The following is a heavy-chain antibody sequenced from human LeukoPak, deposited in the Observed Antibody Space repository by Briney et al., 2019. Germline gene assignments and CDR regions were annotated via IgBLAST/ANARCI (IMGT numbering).Heavy chain of an antibody. CDR2: VFYNGRT. Sequence: SETLSLTCTVSGGSISSGSYYWSWIRQPAGKGLEWIGYVFYNGRTLYNPSLRSRVTISVDTSMTQFSLKLTSVTAADTAVYYCARHIAVSYDAFDLWGRGTMVSVSS. J-gene: IGHJ3*01. CDR3: ARHIAVSYDAFDL. V-gene: IGHV4-61*10. CDR1: GGSISSGSYY. D-gene: IGHD6-19*01.